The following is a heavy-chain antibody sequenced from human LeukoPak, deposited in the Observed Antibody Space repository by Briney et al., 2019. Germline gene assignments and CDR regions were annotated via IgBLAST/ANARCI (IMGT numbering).Heavy chain of an antibody. CDR2: INPSGGST. CDR1: GYTFTSYY. J-gene: IGHJ5*02. D-gene: IGHD3-22*01. V-gene: IGHV1-46*01. CDR3: ARAYYDSSGYHHNWFDP. Sequence: ASVKVSCKASGYTFTSYYMHWVRQAPGQGLEWMGIINPSGGSTSYAQKFQGRVTMTRDTSTSTVYMELSSLRSEDTAVYYCARAYYDSSGYHHNWFDPWGQGTLVTVSS.